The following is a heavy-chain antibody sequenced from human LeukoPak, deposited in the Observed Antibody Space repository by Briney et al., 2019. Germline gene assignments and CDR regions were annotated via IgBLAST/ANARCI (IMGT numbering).Heavy chain of an antibody. D-gene: IGHD3-22*01. J-gene: IGHJ4*02. Sequence: ASVKVSCKASGYTFTSYDINWVRQAPGQGLEWMGWISAYNGNTNYAQKLQGRVSMTTDTSTSTAYMELRSLRSDDTAVYYCARDYYYDRTGYFSAHSYWGRGTLVTVSS. V-gene: IGHV1-18*01. CDR3: ARDYYYDRTGYFSAHSY. CDR2: ISAYNGNT. CDR1: GYTFTSYD.